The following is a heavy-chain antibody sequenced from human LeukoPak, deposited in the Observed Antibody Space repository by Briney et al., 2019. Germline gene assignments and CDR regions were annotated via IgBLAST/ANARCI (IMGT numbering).Heavy chain of an antibody. CDR1: GFTFGDYA. CDR2: IRSKPHGGTI. Sequence: GGSLRLSCTASGFTFGDYAMTWVPQAPGEGLEWVASIRSKPHGGTIEYAASVRGRFTISRDDSKSIAYLQMSSLKTEDTALYYCTRWTLVSKFDYWGQGTLVTVSS. D-gene: IGHD3/OR15-3a*01. CDR3: TRWTLVSKFDY. J-gene: IGHJ4*02. V-gene: IGHV3-49*04.